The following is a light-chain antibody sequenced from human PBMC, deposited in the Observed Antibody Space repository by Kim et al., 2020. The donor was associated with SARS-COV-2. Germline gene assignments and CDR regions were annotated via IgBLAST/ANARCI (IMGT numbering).Light chain of an antibody. CDR3: CSYAGSYTWG. CDR1: VSDVGGYSY. Sequence: GQSVTISCTGTVSDVGGYSYVSWYQQHPGKAPKLMIYDVSKRPSGVPDRFSGSKSGNTASLTISGLQSEDEADYYCCSYAGSYTWGFGGGTQLTVL. V-gene: IGLV2-11*01. J-gene: IGLJ2*01. CDR2: DVS.